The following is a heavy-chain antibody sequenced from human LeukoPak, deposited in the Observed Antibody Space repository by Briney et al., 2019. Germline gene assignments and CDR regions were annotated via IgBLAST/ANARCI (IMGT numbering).Heavy chain of an antibody. D-gene: IGHD1-26*01. CDR2: ISCDGSNK. V-gene: IGHV3-30-3*01. Sequence: GGSLRLSCAASGFTFSSYAMHWVRQAPGKGLEWVAVISCDGSNKYYADSVKGRFTISRDNSKNTLYLQMNSLRAEDTAVYYCARGFSGSYIDYWGQGTLVTVSS. CDR1: GFTFSSYA. J-gene: IGHJ4*02. CDR3: ARGFSGSYIDY.